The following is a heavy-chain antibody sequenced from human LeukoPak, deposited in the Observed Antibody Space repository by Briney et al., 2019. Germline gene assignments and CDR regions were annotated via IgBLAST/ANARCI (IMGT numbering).Heavy chain of an antibody. CDR1: GYSFTSYW. CDR2: IYPGDSDT. D-gene: IGHD3-3*01. Sequence: GESLTISCKGSGYSFTSYWIGWVRQMPGKGLEWMGIIYPGDSDTRYSPSFQGQVTISADKSISTAYLQWSSLKASDTAMYYCARPNDFWSGYYHYWGQGTLVTVSS. V-gene: IGHV5-51*01. J-gene: IGHJ4*02. CDR3: ARPNDFWSGYYHY.